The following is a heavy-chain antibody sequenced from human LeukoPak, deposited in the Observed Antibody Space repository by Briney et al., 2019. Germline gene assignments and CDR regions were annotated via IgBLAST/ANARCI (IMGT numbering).Heavy chain of an antibody. CDR2: ISGSGTT. Sequence: GGSLRLSCAASGLTFSSYAMSWVRQAPGKGLEWVSAISGSGTTYYADSVKGRFTISRDNSKNTLYLQMNSLRAEDTAVYYCAKGATHTYYYYMDVWGKGTTVTVSS. J-gene: IGHJ6*03. V-gene: IGHV3-23*01. CDR3: AKGATHTYYYYMDV. D-gene: IGHD5-24*01. CDR1: GLTFSSYA.